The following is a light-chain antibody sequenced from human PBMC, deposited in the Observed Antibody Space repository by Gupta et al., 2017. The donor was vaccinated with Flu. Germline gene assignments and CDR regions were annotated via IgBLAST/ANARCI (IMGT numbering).Light chain of an antibody. CDR2: AAS. CDR3: QQDESYPLT. CDR1: QSISSW. J-gene: IGKJ4*01. Sequence: PSTLSASVGDRVTITCRASQSISSWLAWYQQKPGKAPKLLIYAASSLESGVPSRFSGSGSGTEFTLTISSLQPDDLAAYYCQQDESYPLTFGGGTKVEIK. V-gene: IGKV1-5*01.